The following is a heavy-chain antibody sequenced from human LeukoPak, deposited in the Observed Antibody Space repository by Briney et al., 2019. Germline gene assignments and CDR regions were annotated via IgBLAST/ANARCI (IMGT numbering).Heavy chain of an antibody. Sequence: GSLILSCAASGFIFSTYGMTWFRQAPGRGLEWVSGISGSGINTYYADSVKGRFTSSRDNSKNMLYLQMNSLRAEDTAVYYCAKGGGYGSGTYSEDWGQGSLVTVSS. CDR3: AKGGGYGSGTYSED. V-gene: IGHV3-23*01. CDR2: ISGSGINT. CDR1: GFIFSTYG. D-gene: IGHD3-10*01. J-gene: IGHJ4*02.